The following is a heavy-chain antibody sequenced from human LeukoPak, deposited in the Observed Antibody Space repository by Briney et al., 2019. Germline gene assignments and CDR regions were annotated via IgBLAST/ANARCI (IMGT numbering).Heavy chain of an antibody. V-gene: IGHV3-74*01. J-gene: IGHJ3*02. CDR1: GFTFSNYW. Sequence: PGGSLRLSCAASGFTFSNYWMHWVRQAPGKGLVRVSRINSDGSSIIYADSVKGRFTTSRDNAKNTLYLQMNSLRVEDTAVYYCARGGSPPEALGDAFDIWGQGTMVTVSS. CDR3: ARGGSPPEALGDAFDI. D-gene: IGHD1-26*01. CDR2: INSDGSSI.